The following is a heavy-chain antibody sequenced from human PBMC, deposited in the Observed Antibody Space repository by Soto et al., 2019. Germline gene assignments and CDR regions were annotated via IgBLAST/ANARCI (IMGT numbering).Heavy chain of an antibody. CDR1: GFTFSSYS. CDR2: ISSSSSYI. J-gene: IGHJ6*02. V-gene: IGHV3-21*01. CDR3: ARGDGSGSYYNGYYGMDV. Sequence: PGGSLRLSCAASGFTFSSYSMNWVRQAPGKGLEWVSSISSSSSYIYYADSVKGRFTISRDNAKNSLYLQMNSLRAEDTAVYYCARGDGSGSYYNGYYGMDVWGQGTTVTVSS. D-gene: IGHD3-10*01.